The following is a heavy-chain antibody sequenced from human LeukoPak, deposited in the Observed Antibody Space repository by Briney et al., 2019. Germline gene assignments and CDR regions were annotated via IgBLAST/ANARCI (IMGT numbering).Heavy chain of an antibody. V-gene: IGHV3-48*01. D-gene: IGHD4-17*01. Sequence: GGSLRLSCAASGFTFSSYSMNWVRQAPGKGLEWVSYISSTGSTIYYADSVKGRFTISRDNAKNSLYLQMNSLRAEDTAVYFCARTGDYGDYGKYWGQGSLVTVCS. CDR1: GFTFSSYS. J-gene: IGHJ4*02. CDR2: ISSTGSTI. CDR3: ARTGDYGDYGKY.